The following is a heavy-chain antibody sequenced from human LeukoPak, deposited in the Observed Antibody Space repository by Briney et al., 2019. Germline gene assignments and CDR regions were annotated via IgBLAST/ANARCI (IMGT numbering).Heavy chain of an antibody. Sequence: GGSLRLSCAASGFTFSSYGMHWVRQAPGKGLEWVAVISYDGSNKYYADSVKGRFTISRDNSKNTLYLQMNSLRAEDTAVYYCANPITMVRGVILDYWGQGTLVTVSS. V-gene: IGHV3-30*18. D-gene: IGHD3-10*01. J-gene: IGHJ4*02. CDR1: GFTFSSYG. CDR2: ISYDGSNK. CDR3: ANPITMVRGVILDY.